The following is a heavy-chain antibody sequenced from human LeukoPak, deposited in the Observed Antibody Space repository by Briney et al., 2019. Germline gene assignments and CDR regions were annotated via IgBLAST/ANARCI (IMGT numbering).Heavy chain of an antibody. CDR3: ARDRGPRGLAGTYY. J-gene: IGHJ4*02. CDR2: IWHDGSNQ. CDR1: GFTFSSYA. V-gene: IGHV3-33*01. Sequence: PGGSLRLSCAASGFTFSSYAMHWVRQAPGKGLEWVAVIWHDGSNQTYTDSVKGRFTISRDNSKNTLDLHMNSLRAEDTAVYYCARDRGPRGLAGTYYWGLGTLVTVSS. D-gene: IGHD6-19*01.